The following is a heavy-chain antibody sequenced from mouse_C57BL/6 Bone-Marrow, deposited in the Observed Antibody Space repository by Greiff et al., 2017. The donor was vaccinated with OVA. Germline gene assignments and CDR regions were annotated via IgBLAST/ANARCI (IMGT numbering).Heavy chain of an antibody. D-gene: IGHD2-4*01. CDR3: ARVYDYDPAWFAY. V-gene: IGHV1-55*01. J-gene: IGHJ3*01. CDR1: GYTFTSYW. Sequence: QVHVKQPGAELVKPGASVKMSCKASGYTFTSYWITWVKQRPGQGLEWIGDIYPGSGSTNYNEKFKSKATLTVDTSSSTAYMQLSSLTSEDSAVYYCARVYDYDPAWFAYWGQGTLVTVSA. CDR2: IYPGSGST.